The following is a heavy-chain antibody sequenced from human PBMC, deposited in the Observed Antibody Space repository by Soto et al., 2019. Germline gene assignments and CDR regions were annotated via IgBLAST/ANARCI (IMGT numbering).Heavy chain of an antibody. CDR1: GFTFSSYA. Sequence: EVQLLESGGGLVQPGGSLRLSCAASGFTFSSYAMSWVRQAPGKGLEWVSAISGSGGSTYYSDSVKGRFTISSDNSKNPLYLQMNSLRAEDTAVYYCAKDPALAVAEGYCGQGTLVTVSS. CDR3: AKDPALAVAEGY. D-gene: IGHD6-19*01. J-gene: IGHJ4*02. V-gene: IGHV3-23*01. CDR2: ISGSGGST.